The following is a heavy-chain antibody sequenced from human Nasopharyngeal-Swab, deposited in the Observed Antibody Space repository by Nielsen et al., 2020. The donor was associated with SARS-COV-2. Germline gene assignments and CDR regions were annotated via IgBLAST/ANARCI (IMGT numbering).Heavy chain of an antibody. V-gene: IGHV3-21*01. CDR3: ARLGTESYHYYSLDV. J-gene: IGHJ6*02. Sequence: GESLKISCVTSGFTFNMYSMHWVRQAPGTGLEWVSSISSSSNYIYYGDSVKGRFTISRDNTQKSLYLEMNSLRVEDTAVYYCARLGTESYHYYSLDVWGQGTTVTVSS. D-gene: IGHD1-1*01. CDR2: ISSSSNYI. CDR1: GFTFNMYS.